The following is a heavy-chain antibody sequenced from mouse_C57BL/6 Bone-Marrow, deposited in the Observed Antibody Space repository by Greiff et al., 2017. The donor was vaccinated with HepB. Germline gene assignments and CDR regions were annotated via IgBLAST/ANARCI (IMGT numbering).Heavy chain of an antibody. CDR3: ASLIHYGSSTDYYAMDY. D-gene: IGHD1-1*01. CDR1: GYTFTSYT. Sequence: QVQLQQSGAQLARPGASVKMSCKASGYTFTSYTMHWVKQRPGQGLEWIGYINPSSGYTKYNQKFKDKATLTADKSSSTAYMQLSSLTSEDSAVYYCASLIHYGSSTDYYAMDYWGQGTSVTVSS. J-gene: IGHJ4*01. CDR2: INPSSGYT. V-gene: IGHV1-4*01.